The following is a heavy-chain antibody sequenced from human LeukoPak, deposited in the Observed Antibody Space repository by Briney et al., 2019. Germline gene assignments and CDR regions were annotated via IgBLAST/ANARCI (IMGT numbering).Heavy chain of an antibody. CDR2: IDPSDSYT. CDR1: GYSFTSYW. CDR3: VRDNLGDKVYSDY. Sequence: GESLRISCKGSGYSFTSYWISWVRQMPGKGLEWMGRIDPSDSYTTYSPSFQGHVTISADKSIRTAYLQWSSLKASDTAMYYCVRDNLGDKVYSDYWGQGTLVTVSS. D-gene: IGHD3-16*01. J-gene: IGHJ4*02. V-gene: IGHV5-10-1*01.